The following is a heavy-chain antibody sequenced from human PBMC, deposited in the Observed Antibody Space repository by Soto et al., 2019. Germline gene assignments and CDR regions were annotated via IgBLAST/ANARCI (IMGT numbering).Heavy chain of an antibody. D-gene: IGHD3-22*01. V-gene: IGHV3-30*18. CDR2: ISYDGSNK. Sequence: QVQLVESGGGVVQPGRSLRLSCAASGFTFSSYGMHWVRQAPGKGLEWVAVISYDGSNKYYADSVKGRFTISRDNSKNTLYLQMNSLRAEDTAVYYCAKDGGGGYYYDSSGYNDYWGQGTLVTVSS. J-gene: IGHJ4*02. CDR3: AKDGGGGYYYDSSGYNDY. CDR1: GFTFSSYG.